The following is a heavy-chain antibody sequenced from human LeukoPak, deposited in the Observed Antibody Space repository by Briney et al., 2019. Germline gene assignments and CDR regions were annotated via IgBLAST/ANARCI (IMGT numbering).Heavy chain of an antibody. CDR2: IIPIFGTA. V-gene: IGHV1-69*01. J-gene: IGHJ4*02. Sequence: SVKVSCKASGGTFSSYAISXXRXXPGQGLEWMGGIIPIFGTANYAQKFQGRVTITADESTSTAYMELSSLRSGDTAVYYCARDHGLLWFDWGQGTLVTVSS. D-gene: IGHD3-10*01. CDR1: GGTFSSYA. CDR3: ARDHGLLWFD.